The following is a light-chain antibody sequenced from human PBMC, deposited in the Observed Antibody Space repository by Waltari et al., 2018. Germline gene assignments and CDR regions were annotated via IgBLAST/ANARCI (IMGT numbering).Light chain of an antibody. J-gene: IGLJ3*02. CDR3: QVWDSGTGV. CDR1: TIGSKT. V-gene: IGLV3-9*01. Sequence: SYDLTQPLSLSVALGQPARITCGGNTIGSKTVHWYQQKPGQAPLLVIYRDTNRPSGIPERFSGSNLGNTATLTISRVQDGDEGDYYCQVWDSGTGVFGGGTKLTVL. CDR2: RDT.